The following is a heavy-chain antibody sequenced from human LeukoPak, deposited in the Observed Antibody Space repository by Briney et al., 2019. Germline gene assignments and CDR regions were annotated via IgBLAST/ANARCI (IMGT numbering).Heavy chain of an antibody. J-gene: IGHJ3*02. V-gene: IGHV3-30-3*01. D-gene: IGHD3-3*01. CDR3: ARDWGYDSKAFDI. Sequence: GGSLRLSCAASGFTFSSYAMHWVRQAPGKGLEWVAVISYDGSNKYYADSVKGRFTISRDNSKNTLYLQMNSLRAEDTAVYYCARDWGYDSKAFDIWGQGTMVTVSS. CDR1: GFTFSSYA. CDR2: ISYDGSNK.